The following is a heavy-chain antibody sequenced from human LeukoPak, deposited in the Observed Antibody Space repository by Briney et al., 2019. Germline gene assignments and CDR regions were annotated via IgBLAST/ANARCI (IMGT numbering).Heavy chain of an antibody. V-gene: IGHV4-59*01. Sequence: SETLSLTCTVSGGSISSYYWNWLRQPPGKGLEWIGYIYYSGATNYNPSLKSRVTISIDTSKNQFSLKLRSVTAADTAVYYCAGDKYGTDYWGQGTLVTVSS. D-gene: IGHD3-10*01. CDR2: IYYSGAT. CDR1: GGSISSYY. CDR3: AGDKYGTDY. J-gene: IGHJ4*02.